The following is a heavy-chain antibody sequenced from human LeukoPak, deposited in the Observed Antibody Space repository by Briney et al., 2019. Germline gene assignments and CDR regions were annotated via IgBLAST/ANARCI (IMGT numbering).Heavy chain of an antibody. CDR2: VIPILGTT. CDR1: VTALCRSA. J-gene: IGHJ4*02. CDR3: ARDDGSATMGFDS. D-gene: IGHD1-26*01. Sequence: ASVTVSYMASVTALCRSAQSWVRQAPGQRLEWLGGVIPILGTTYYEQKFQYRVSITTDESTSTAYLEVTSLRSVDTAVYYCARDDGSATMGFDSWGQGTLVTVSS. V-gene: IGHV1-69*05.